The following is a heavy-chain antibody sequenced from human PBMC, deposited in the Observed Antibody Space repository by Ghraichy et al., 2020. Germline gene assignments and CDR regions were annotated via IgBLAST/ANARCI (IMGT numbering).Heavy chain of an antibody. CDR2: ITHGGDP. Sequence: GGSLRLSCVGSGFTFSSYDMHWVRQSTGKGLEWVSGITHGGDPHYPGSVKGRFTISRENGKNSLYLQMNSLGAGDTAVYYCARERFGAGHWELDLWGRGTLVTVSP. J-gene: IGHJ2*01. CDR1: GFTFSSYD. CDR3: ARERFGAGHWELDL. D-gene: IGHD1-26*01. V-gene: IGHV3-13*05.